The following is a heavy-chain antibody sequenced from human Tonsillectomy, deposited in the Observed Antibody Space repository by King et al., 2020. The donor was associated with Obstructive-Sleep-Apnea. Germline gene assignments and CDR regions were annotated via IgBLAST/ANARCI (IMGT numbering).Heavy chain of an antibody. J-gene: IGHJ6*02. CDR1: GYTFTSYG. Sequence: VQLVQSGAEVKKPGASVKVSCKASGYTFTSYGINWVRQAPGQGLEWMGWISAYNGNTNYPQKLQGRVSMTIDTSTSTAYMELRSLRSDDTAVYYCVSNSGFGELSSHYYGMDVWGQGTTVTVSS. CDR2: ISAYNGNT. V-gene: IGHV1-18*01. D-gene: IGHD3-10*01. CDR3: VSNSGFGELSSHYYGMDV.